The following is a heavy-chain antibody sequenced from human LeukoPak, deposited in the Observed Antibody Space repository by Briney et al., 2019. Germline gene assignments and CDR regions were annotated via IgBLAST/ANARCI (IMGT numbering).Heavy chain of an antibody. J-gene: IGHJ4*02. CDR2: ISGSGDST. Sequence: GGSLRLSCVASGVIFRNYAMTRVRQAPGKGLERVSAISGSGDSTYYADAVKGRLTISRENAKNTVYLQKNSLRAEDTAVYHCTKGLYGSGSSPDFWGQGVLFTVSS. D-gene: IGHD3-10*01. CDR3: TKGLYGSGSSPDF. V-gene: IGHV3-23*01. CDR1: GVIFRNYA.